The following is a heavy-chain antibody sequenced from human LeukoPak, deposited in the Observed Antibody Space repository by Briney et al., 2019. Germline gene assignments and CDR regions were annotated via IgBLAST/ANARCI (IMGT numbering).Heavy chain of an antibody. D-gene: IGHD5-12*01. V-gene: IGHV4-39*07. CDR1: GGSISSSSYY. J-gene: IGHJ4*02. CDR2: IYYSGST. Sequence: SETLSLTCTVFGGSISSSSYYWGWIRQPPGKGLEWIGSIYYSGSTYYNPSLKSRVTISVDTSKNQFSLKLSSVTAADTAVYYCAGREAGYSGYGFDYWGQGTLVTVSS. CDR3: AGREAGYSGYGFDY.